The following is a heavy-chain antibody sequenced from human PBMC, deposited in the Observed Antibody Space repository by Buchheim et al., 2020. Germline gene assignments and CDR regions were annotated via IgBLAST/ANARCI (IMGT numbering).Heavy chain of an antibody. CDR1: GFSLSTSGVG. CDR3: AHSPGPAGAAGLNGGVYFDY. J-gene: IGHJ4*02. D-gene: IGHD6-13*01. V-gene: IGHV2-5*02. Sequence: QITLKESGPTLVKPTQTLTLTCTFSGFSLSTSGVGVGWIRQPPGKALEWLALIYWDDDKRYSPSLTSRLTITKDTSNNQVVLTMTNMDPVDTATYYCAHSPGPAGAAGLNGGVYFDYWGQGTL. CDR2: IYWDDDK.